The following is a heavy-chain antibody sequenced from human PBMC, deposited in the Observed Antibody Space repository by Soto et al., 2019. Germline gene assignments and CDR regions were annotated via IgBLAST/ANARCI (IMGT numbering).Heavy chain of an antibody. CDR2: ISGSGGST. D-gene: IGHD3-16*01. CDR3: AKGIMITFGGVSLDY. Sequence: VGSLRLSCAASGFTFSSYAMSWVRQAPGKGLEWVSAISGSGGSTYYADSVKGRFTISRDNSKNTLYLQMNSLRAEDTAVYYCAKGIMITFGGVSLDYWGQGTLVTVSS. CDR1: GFTFSSYA. V-gene: IGHV3-23*01. J-gene: IGHJ4*02.